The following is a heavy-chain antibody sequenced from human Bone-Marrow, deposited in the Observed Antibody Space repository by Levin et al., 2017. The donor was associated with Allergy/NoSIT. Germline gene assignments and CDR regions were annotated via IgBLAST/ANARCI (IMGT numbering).Heavy chain of an antibody. J-gene: IGHJ6*02. V-gene: IGHV3-13*01. CDR1: GFIVSTYD. CDR2: IGTASDS. CDR3: ARDLSRNGMDV. Sequence: GESLKISCAASGFIVSTYDIHWVRQVVGKGLEWVAEIGTASDSYYSDSVKGRFTISRENSKNSVYLQMNSLRDGDTAVYFCARDLSRNGMDVWGQGTTVTVSS.